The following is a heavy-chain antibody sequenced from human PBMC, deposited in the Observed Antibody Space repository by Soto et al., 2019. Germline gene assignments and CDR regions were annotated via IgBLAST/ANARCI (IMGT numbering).Heavy chain of an antibody. J-gene: IGHJ4*02. Sequence: QITLKESGPTLVKPTQTLTLTCTFSVISLTETGMGVGWIRQPPGKALEWLALIYWDDDKRYSPSLKRGLTISKDASNNQVVLTKTNVDAVDTATYYCAHRRSGYFDTWGQGTLVTVSS. CDR1: VISLTETGMG. CDR3: AHRRSGYFDT. CDR2: IYWDDDK. V-gene: IGHV2-5*02.